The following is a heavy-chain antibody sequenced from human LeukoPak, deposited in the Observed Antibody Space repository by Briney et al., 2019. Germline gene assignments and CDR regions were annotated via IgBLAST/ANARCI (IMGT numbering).Heavy chain of an antibody. J-gene: IGHJ4*02. CDR3: ARSRGSLYYDSSGYHQASFDY. Sequence: ASVKVSCKVSGYTLTELSMHWVRQAPGQGLEWMGIINPSGGSTSYAQKFQGRVTMTRDTSTSTVYMELSSLRSEDTAVYYCARSRGSLYYDSSGYHQASFDYWGQGTLVTVSS. V-gene: IGHV1-46*01. CDR2: INPSGGST. D-gene: IGHD3-22*01. CDR1: GYTLTELS.